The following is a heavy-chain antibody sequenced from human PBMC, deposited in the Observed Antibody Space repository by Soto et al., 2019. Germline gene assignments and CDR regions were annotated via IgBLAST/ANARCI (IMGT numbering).Heavy chain of an antibody. D-gene: IGHD6-13*01. CDR3: ARSPGIAAAGMVV. Sequence: SETLSLTCTGSGGSVSSGSYYWTWIRQPPGKGLEWIGYIYYSGSTNYNPSLKSRVTISVDTSKNQFSLKLNSVTAADTAVYYCARSPGIAAAGMVVWGQGTTVTVSS. CDR2: IYYSGST. J-gene: IGHJ6*02. V-gene: IGHV4-61*01. CDR1: GGSVSSGSYY.